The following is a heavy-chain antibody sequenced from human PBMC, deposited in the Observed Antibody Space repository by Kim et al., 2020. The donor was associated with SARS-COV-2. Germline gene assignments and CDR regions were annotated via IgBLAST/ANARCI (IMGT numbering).Heavy chain of an antibody. CDR3: ASNPPNWNDRFIRYYYYGMDV. CDR1: GGTFSSYA. D-gene: IGHD1-20*01. V-gene: IGHV1-69*13. CDR2: IIPIFGTA. J-gene: IGHJ6*02. Sequence: SVKVSCKASGGTFSSYAISWVRQAPGQGLEWMGGIIPIFGTANYAQKFQGRVTITADESTSTAYMELSSLRSEDTAVYYCASNPPNWNDRFIRYYYYGMDVWGQGTTVTVSS.